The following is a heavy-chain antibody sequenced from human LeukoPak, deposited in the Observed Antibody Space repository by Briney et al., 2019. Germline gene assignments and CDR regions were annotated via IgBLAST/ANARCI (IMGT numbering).Heavy chain of an antibody. D-gene: IGHD2-21*02. CDR1: GYTLTELS. Sequence: ASVKVSCKVSGYTLTELSMHWVRQAPGKGLEWMGGFDPEDGETMYAQKLQGRVTVTEDTSTDTAYMELSSLRSEDTAVYYCATVSVRLTAILRYFDYWGQGTLVTVSS. V-gene: IGHV1-24*01. CDR3: ATVSVRLTAILRYFDY. CDR2: FDPEDGET. J-gene: IGHJ4*02.